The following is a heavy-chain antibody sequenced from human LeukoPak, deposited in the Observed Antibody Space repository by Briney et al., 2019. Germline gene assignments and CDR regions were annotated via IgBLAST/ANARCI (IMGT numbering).Heavy chain of an antibody. CDR1: GFTFSSNY. D-gene: IGHD2-21*02. CDR3: ARAVGVTAIHNAFDI. Sequence: GGSLRLSCAASGFTFSSNYMSWVRQAPGKGLEWVSVIYSGGGTDYADSVKGRFTISRDNSKNTLYLQMNSLRAEDTAVYYCARAVGVTAIHNAFDIWGQGTMVTVSS. V-gene: IGHV3-66*02. CDR2: IYSGGGT. J-gene: IGHJ3*02.